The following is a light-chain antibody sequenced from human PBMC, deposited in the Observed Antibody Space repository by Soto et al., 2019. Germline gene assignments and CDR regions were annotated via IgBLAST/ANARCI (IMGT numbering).Light chain of an antibody. CDR1: QSVSGC. CDR2: GTS. J-gene: IGKJ4*01. Sequence: SILTQSPATLSLSPGERATLSCRASQSVSGCLAWYQQKPGQAPRLLIYGTSTRATGVPARFSGSGSGTDFTLTISSLQAADFAVYHCQQFSSYPLTFGGGTKVDI. V-gene: IGKV3-11*01. CDR3: QQFSSYPLT.